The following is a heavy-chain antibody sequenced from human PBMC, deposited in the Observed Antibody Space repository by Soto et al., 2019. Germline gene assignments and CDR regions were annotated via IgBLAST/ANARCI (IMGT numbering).Heavy chain of an antibody. J-gene: IGHJ6*02. CDR3: ARGSGDFWSGYLDYYYGMDV. CDR1: GYTFPSYA. V-gene: IGHV1-3*01. D-gene: IGHD3-3*01. CDR2: INAGNGNT. Sequence: GASVKVPGKALGYTFPSYAMHWGGKAPGQRLDWMGWINAGNGNTKYSQKFQGRVTITRDTSASTAYMELSSLRSEDTAVYYCARGSGDFWSGYLDYYYGMDVWGQGTTVTVSS.